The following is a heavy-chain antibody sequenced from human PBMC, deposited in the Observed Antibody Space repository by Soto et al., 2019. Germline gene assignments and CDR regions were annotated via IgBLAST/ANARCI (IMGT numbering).Heavy chain of an antibody. CDR3: ARGGSSSWFRGLDY. CDR2: IKSDGSNT. V-gene: IGHV3-74*01. CDR1: GFTFSSYW. Sequence: EVQLVESGGGLVQPGGSLRLSCVASGFTFSSYWMHWVRQAPGKGLVWVSRIKSDGSNTGYADSVKGRFTISRDNXXNTLYLQMNRLRADDTAVYYCARGGSSSWFRGLDYWGQGTLVTVSS. D-gene: IGHD6-13*01. J-gene: IGHJ4*02.